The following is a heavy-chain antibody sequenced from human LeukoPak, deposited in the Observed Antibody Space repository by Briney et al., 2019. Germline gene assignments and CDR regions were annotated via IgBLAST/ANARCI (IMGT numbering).Heavy chain of an antibody. CDR2: INWNGGST. J-gene: IGHJ3*02. V-gene: IGHV3-20*04. D-gene: IGHD3-3*01. CDR3: AKDLQYYDFWSGYLSHDAFDI. Sequence: PGGSLRLSCAASGFTFDDYGMSWVRQAPGKGLEWVSGINWNGGSTGYADSVKGRFTISRDNSKNTLYLQMNSLRAADTAVYYCAKDLQYYDFWSGYLSHDAFDIWGQGTMVTVSS. CDR1: GFTFDDYG.